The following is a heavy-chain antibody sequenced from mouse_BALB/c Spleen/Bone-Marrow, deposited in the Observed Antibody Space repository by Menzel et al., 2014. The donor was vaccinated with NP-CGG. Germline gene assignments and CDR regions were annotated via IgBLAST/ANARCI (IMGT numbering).Heavy chain of an antibody. V-gene: IGHV1-7*01. CDR3: ARYYRYDGFAY. CDR1: GYTFTSYW. J-gene: IGHJ3*01. CDR2: INPSTGYT. D-gene: IGHD2-14*01. Sequence: QVQLKESGAELAKPGASVKMSCRASGYTFTSYWMHWVKQRPGQGLEWIGYINPSTGYTEYNQKFKDKATLTADKSSSTAYMQLSSLTSEDSAVYYCARYYRYDGFAYWGQGTLVTVSA.